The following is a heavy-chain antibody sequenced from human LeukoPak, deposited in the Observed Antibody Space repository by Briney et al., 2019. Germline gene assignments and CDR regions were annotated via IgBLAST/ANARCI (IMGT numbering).Heavy chain of an antibody. Sequence: ASVKVSCKASGYTFTGYYMHWVRQAPGQGLEWVGWINPNSGGTNYAQKLQGRVTMTTDTSTSTAYMELRSLRSDDTAVYYCARDSIVLMVYAMPNWFDPWGQGTLVTVSS. J-gene: IGHJ5*02. CDR1: GYTFTGYY. D-gene: IGHD2-8*01. CDR2: INPNSGGT. CDR3: ARDSIVLMVYAMPNWFDP. V-gene: IGHV1-2*02.